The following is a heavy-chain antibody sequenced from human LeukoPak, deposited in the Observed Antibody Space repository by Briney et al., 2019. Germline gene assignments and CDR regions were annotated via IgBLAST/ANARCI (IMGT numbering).Heavy chain of an antibody. Sequence: PGGSLRLSCAASGFTFSSYWMHWVRQAPGKGLVWVSRINSDGTSTSYTDSVKGRFTISRHNSQNTLFLQMNSLRAEDTAVYYCARVGGLDAFDIWGQGTMVTVSS. V-gene: IGHV3-74*01. CDR2: INSDGTST. D-gene: IGHD1-26*01. CDR1: GFTFSSYW. J-gene: IGHJ3*02. CDR3: ARVGGLDAFDI.